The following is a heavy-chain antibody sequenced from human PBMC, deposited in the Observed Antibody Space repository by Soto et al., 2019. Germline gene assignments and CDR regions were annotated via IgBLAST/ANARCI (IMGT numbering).Heavy chain of an antibody. Sequence: QVQLVQSGAEVKKPGASVKVSCKASGYTFTSYAMHWVRQAPGQRLEWMGWINAGNGNTKYSQKFQGRVTITRDTSASTAYMELSSLRSEDTAVYYCARVVSGYCSEHCCLNWFDPWGQGTLVTVSS. CDR3: ARVVSGYCSEHCCLNWFDP. CDR1: GYTFTSYA. D-gene: IGHD2-15*01. J-gene: IGHJ5*02. CDR2: INAGNGNT. V-gene: IGHV1-3*01.